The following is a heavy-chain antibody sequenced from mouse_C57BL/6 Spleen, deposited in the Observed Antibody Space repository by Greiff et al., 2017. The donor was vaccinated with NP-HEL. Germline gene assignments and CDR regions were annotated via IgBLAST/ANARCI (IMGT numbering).Heavy chain of an antibody. V-gene: IGHV1-50*01. CDR2: IDPSDSYT. CDR3: AGYYGSSDVHYVDY. CDR1: GYTFTSYW. D-gene: IGHD1-1*01. Sequence: QVQLQQPGAELVKPGASVKLSCKASGYTFTSYWMQWVKQRPGQGLEWIGEIDPSDSYTNYNQKFKGKATLTVDTSSSTAYMQLSSLTSEDSAVYYCAGYYGSSDVHYVDYWGQGTTLTVSS. J-gene: IGHJ2*01.